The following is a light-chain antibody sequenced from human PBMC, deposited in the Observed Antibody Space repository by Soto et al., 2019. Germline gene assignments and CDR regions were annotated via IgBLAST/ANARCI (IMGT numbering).Light chain of an antibody. V-gene: IGKV3-20*01. CDR2: GAS. CDR1: QSVSSTY. Sequence: EVVLTQSPGTLSLSPGERATLSCRASQSVSSTYVAWYQHIPGQTPRLLIYGASTRATGIPDRFSGSGSGTDFTLTISRLETEDVAVNCCQHYSSTPWTFGQGTRLEIK. J-gene: IGKJ5*01. CDR3: QHYSSTPWT.